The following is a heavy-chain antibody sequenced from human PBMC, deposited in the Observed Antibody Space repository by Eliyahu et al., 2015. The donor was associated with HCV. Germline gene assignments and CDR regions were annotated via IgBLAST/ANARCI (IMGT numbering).Heavy chain of an antibody. V-gene: IGHV4-59*11. J-gene: IGHJ5*01. CDR3: ARALYTRAPDWFDS. Sequence: QVQLQESGPGLVKPSETLSLTCTVSGXSISNHYWXWIRXTPGKGLEWIGDIYYSGSTNYNPSLKSRVTISVDTSNNQFSLKLTSVTTADTAVYYCARALYTRAPDWFDSWGQGTLVTVSS. D-gene: IGHD6-13*01. CDR2: IYYSGST. CDR1: GXSISNHY.